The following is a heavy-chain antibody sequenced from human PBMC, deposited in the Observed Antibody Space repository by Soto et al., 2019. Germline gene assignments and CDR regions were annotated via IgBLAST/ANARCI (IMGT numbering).Heavy chain of an antibody. CDR2: IWYDGSNK. D-gene: IGHD3-10*01. CDR1: GFTFSSYG. V-gene: IGHV3-33*01. J-gene: IGHJ6*02. CDR3: ARDTDYYGSGAYYYYYYGMDV. Sequence: QVQLVESGGGVVQPGRSLRLSCAASGFTFSSYGMHWVRQAPGKGLEWVAVIWYDGSNKYYADSVKGRFTISRDNSKNTLYLQMNSVRAEDTAVYYCARDTDYYGSGAYYYYYYGMDVWGQGTTVTVSS.